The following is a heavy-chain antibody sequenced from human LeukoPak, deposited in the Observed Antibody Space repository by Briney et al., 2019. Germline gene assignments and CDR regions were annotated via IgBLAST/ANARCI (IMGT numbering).Heavy chain of an antibody. CDR3: ARESEELRPYYYYYYMDV. Sequence: PSETLSLTCTVSGGSISSSSYYWGWIRQPPGNGLEWIGSIYYSGSTYYNPSLKSRVTISVDTSKNQFSLKLSSVTAADTAVYYCARESEELRPYYYYYYMDVWGKGTTVTVSS. CDR1: GGSISSSSYY. D-gene: IGHD3-3*01. CDR2: IYYSGST. V-gene: IGHV4-39*07. J-gene: IGHJ6*03.